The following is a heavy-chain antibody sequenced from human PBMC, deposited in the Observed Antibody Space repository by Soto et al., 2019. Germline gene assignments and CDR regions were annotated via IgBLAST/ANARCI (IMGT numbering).Heavy chain of an antibody. CDR3: ARDGYSSGFDY. Sequence: EVQLVESGGGLVEPGGSLRLSCAASGFTFSRHSLNWVRQAPGKGLEWVSSIGTTSTYIYYADSVKGRFTISRDNAKNSLYLQMDSLRAEDTAVYYCARDGYSSGFDYWGQGTLFTASS. J-gene: IGHJ4*02. D-gene: IGHD6-19*01. CDR2: IGTTSTYI. CDR1: GFTFSRHS. V-gene: IGHV3-21*01.